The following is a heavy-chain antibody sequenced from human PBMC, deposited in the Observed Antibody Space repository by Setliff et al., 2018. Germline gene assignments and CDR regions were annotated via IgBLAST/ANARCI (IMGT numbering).Heavy chain of an antibody. CDR3: AREGRGVTTAH. CDR2: ISHGVST. D-gene: IGHD4-17*01. J-gene: IGHJ4*02. Sequence: PSETLSLTCTVSGASVTSFDYYWSWIRQPPGKGLEYIGHISHGVSTSYSPSLKSRLSISADTSKNQFSLKLTSEDTAFYYCAREGRGVTTAHWGQGTLVTVSS. CDR1: GASVTSFDYY. V-gene: IGHV4-30-4*02.